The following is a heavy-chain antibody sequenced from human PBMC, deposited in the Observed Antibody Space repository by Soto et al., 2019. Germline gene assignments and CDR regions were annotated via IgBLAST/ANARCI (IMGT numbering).Heavy chain of an antibody. V-gene: IGHV4-39*01. CDR1: GGSISSSSYT. CDR2: ISYSGST. D-gene: IGHD3-10*01. CDR3: ARRGSMVDFDI. J-gene: IGHJ3*02. Sequence: QLQLQESGPGLVKPSETLSLTCTVSGGSISSSSYTWGWIRQPPGKGLEWIGTISYSGSTYYNPSLKSRVTISVDTSKNQFSLKLSSVTDADTAVYYCARRGSMVDFDIWGQGTMVTVSS.